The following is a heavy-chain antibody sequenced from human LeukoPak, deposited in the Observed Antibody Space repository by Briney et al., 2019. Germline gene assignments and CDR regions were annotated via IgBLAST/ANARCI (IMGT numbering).Heavy chain of an antibody. CDR1: GDSVSSYSAA. V-gene: IGHV6-1*01. Sequence: SQTLSLTCAISGDSVSSYSAAWSWIRQSPSRGLEWLGRTYYRSKWHNDYAVSVKSRITINPDTSKNQFSLQLTSVTPEDTAVYYCARSGGHDAFDIWGQGTMVTVSS. D-gene: IGHD4-23*01. CDR2: TYYRSKWHN. J-gene: IGHJ3*02. CDR3: ARSGGHDAFDI.